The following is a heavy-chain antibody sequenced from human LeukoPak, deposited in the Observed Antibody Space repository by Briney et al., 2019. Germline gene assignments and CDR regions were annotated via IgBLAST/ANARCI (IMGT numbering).Heavy chain of an antibody. V-gene: IGHV3-7*03. CDR1: GFTFSSYW. CDR2: IKQDGSEK. CDR3: ASTGYSWYY. Sequence: PGGSLRLSCAASGFTFSSYWMSWVRQAPGKGLEWVANIKQDGSEKYYVDSVKGRFTISRDNAKNSLYLQMSSLRSEDTAVYYCASTGYSWYYWGQGTLVTVSS. D-gene: IGHD5-18*01. J-gene: IGHJ4*02.